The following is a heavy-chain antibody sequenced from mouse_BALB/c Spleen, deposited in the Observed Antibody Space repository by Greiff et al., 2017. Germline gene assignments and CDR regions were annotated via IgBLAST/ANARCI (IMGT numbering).Heavy chain of an antibody. Sequence: EVKVVESGGGLVKPGGSLKLSCAASGFAFSSYDMSWVRQTPEKRLEWVAYISSGGGSTYYPDTVKGRFTISRDNAKNTLYLQMSSLKSEDTAMYYCARAYYRYDGTMDYWGQGTSVTVSS. CDR2: ISSGGGST. V-gene: IGHV5-12-1*01. D-gene: IGHD2-14*01. CDR1: GFAFSSYD. J-gene: IGHJ4*01. CDR3: ARAYYRYDGTMDY.